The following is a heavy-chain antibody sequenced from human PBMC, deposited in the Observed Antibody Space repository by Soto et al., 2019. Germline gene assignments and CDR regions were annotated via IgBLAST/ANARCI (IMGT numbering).Heavy chain of an antibody. D-gene: IGHD1-26*01. Sequence: QITLKESGPTLVKPTQTLTLTCTFSGFSLSTSGVGVGWIRQPPGKALEWLALLYWNDDKRYSPSLKSRLTIAKDTSKNQVVLTMTNMDPVDTATYYCAHIWGGSYSGWFDPWGQGTLVTVSS. CDR2: LYWNDDK. J-gene: IGHJ5*02. V-gene: IGHV2-5*01. CDR1: GFSLSTSGVG. CDR3: AHIWGGSYSGWFDP.